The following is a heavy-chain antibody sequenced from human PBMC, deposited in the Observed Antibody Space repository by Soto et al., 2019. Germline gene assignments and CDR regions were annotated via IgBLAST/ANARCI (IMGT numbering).Heavy chain of an antibody. CDR1: GYTFTGYY. D-gene: IGHD2-2*01. CDR3: ARDPSSLGPFDY. Sequence: ASVKVSCKASGYTFTGYYMHWVRQAPGQGLEWMGWINPNSGGTNYAQKFQGRVTMTRDTSIGTAYMELSRLRSDDTAVYYCARDPSSLGPFDYWGQGTLVTVSS. V-gene: IGHV1-2*02. CDR2: INPNSGGT. J-gene: IGHJ4*02.